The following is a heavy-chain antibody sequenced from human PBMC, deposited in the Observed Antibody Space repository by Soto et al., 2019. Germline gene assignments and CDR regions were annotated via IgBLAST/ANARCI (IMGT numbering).Heavy chain of an antibody. Sequence: PGGSLRLSCAASGFTFSSYAMHWVRQAPGKGLEWVAVISYDGSNKYYADSVKGRFTISRDNSKNTLYLQMNSLRAEDTAVYYCARAIVVTAKFDYWGQGTLVTVS. V-gene: IGHV3-30-3*01. CDR1: GFTFSSYA. CDR2: ISYDGSNK. J-gene: IGHJ4*02. D-gene: IGHD3-22*01. CDR3: ARAIVVTAKFDY.